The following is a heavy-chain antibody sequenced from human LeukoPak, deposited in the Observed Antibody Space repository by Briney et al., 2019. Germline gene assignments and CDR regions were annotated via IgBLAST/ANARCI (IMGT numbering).Heavy chain of an antibody. V-gene: IGHV4-34*01. Sequence: SETLSLTCAVYGGSFSGYYWSWIRQPPGKGLEWIGEIYHSGSTNYNPSLKSRVTISVDKSKNQFSLKLSSVTAADTAVYYCARSPRIITIFGVVTKRAYYFDYWGQGTLVTVSS. CDR3: ARSPRIITIFGVVTKRAYYFDY. CDR1: GGSFSGYY. D-gene: IGHD3-3*01. CDR2: IYHSGST. J-gene: IGHJ4*02.